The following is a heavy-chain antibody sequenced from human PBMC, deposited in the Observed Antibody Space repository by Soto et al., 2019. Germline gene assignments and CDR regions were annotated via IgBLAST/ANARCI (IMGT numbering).Heavy chain of an antibody. CDR3: ASYYYDSSGYYDY. Sequence: ASVKVSCKASGYTFTIYAMHWVRQAPGQRLEWMGWINAGNGNTKYSQKFQGRVTITRDTSASTAYMELSSLGSEDTAVYYCASYYYDSSGYYDYWGRGTLVTV. CDR1: GYTFTIYA. CDR2: INAGNGNT. J-gene: IGHJ4*02. V-gene: IGHV1-3*01. D-gene: IGHD3-22*01.